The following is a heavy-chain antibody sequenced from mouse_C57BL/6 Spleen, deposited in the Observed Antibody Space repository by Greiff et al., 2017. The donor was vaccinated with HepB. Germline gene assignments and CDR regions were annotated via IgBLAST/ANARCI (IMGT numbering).Heavy chain of an antibody. J-gene: IGHJ1*03. Sequence: EVKLMESGEGLVKPGGSLKLSCAASGFTFSSYAMSWVRQTPEKRLEWVAYISSGGDYIYYADTVKGRFTISRDNARNTLYLQMSSLKSEDTAMYYCTRDQGYYGSSYGYFDVWGTGTTVTVSS. D-gene: IGHD1-1*01. CDR3: TRDQGYYGSSYGYFDV. CDR2: ISSGGDYI. CDR1: GFTFSSYA. V-gene: IGHV5-9-1*02.